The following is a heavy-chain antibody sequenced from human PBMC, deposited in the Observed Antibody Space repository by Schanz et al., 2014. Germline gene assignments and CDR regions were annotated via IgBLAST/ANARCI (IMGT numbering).Heavy chain of an antibody. CDR3: AKGKFGESYPLNHYYGMDV. Sequence: QVQLVESGGGVVQPGGSLRLSCAASGFTFSSYGMHWVRQAPGKGLEWVTFIRFDGSDKYYADSVKGRFTISRDNSKNTLYLQMNSLRAEDTAVYYCAKGKFGESYPLNHYYGMDVWGQGTTVTVSS. D-gene: IGHD3-10*01. CDR1: GFTFSSYG. J-gene: IGHJ6*02. CDR2: IRFDGSDK. V-gene: IGHV3-30*02.